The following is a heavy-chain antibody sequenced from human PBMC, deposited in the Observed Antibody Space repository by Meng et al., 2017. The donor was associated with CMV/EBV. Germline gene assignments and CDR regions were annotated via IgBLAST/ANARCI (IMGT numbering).Heavy chain of an antibody. J-gene: IGHJ6*02. V-gene: IGHV3-30-3*01. CDR3: AREALLELVDGDYYYYGMDV. Sequence: GGSLRLSCAASGFTFSSYAMHWVRQAPGEGLEWVAVISYDGSNKYYADSVKGRFTISRDNSKNTLYLQMNSLRAEDTAVYYCAREALLELVDGDYYYYGMDVWGQGTTVTVSS. CDR2: ISYDGSNK. D-gene: IGHD3-3*01. CDR1: GFTFSSYA.